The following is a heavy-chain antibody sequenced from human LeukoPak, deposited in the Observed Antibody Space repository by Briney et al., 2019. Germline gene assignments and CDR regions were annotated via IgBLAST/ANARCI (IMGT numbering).Heavy chain of an antibody. CDR2: IIPIFGTA. CDR1: GGTFSSYA. V-gene: IGHV1-69*13. Sequence: GASVKVSCKAPGGTFSSYAISWVRQAPGQGLEWMGGIIPIFGTANYAQKFQGRVTITADESTSTAYMELSSLRSEDTAVYYCARTYDILPSWFDPWGQGTLVTVSS. J-gene: IGHJ5*02. D-gene: IGHD3-9*01. CDR3: ARTYDILPSWFDP.